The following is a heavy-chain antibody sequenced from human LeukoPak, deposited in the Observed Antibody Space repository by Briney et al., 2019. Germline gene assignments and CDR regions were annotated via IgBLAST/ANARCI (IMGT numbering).Heavy chain of an antibody. Sequence: GASVKVSCKASGYTFISKGIHWVRQAPGQRLEWMAWINTDNSNTKRPQTLLGRVTITRDTSATTAYMELSSLRFEDTAVYYCARSTGPGGYFDFWGQGTLVTVSS. V-gene: IGHV1-3*04. CDR2: INTDNSNT. CDR1: GYTFISKG. CDR3: ARSTGPGGYFDF. J-gene: IGHJ4*02. D-gene: IGHD3-16*01.